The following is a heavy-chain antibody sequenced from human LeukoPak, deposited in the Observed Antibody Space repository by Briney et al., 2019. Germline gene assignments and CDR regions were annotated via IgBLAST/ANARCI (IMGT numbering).Heavy chain of an antibody. CDR2: IKQDGSEK. D-gene: IGHD5-24*01. CDR3: ARQSHGYILFDY. V-gene: IGHV3-7*04. J-gene: IGHJ4*02. Sequence: GGSLRLSCAASGFSFSTHWMSWVRQAPGKGLERVANIKQDGSEKFYVDSVKGRFTISRDNAKNSVYLQMNSLTAEDTAVYYCARQSHGYILFDYWGQGTLVTVSS. CDR1: GFSFSTHW.